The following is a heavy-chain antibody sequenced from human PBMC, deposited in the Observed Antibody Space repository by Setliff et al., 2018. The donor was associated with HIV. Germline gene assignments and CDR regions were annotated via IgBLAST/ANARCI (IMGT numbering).Heavy chain of an antibody. J-gene: IGHJ4*02. V-gene: IGHV4-61*02. D-gene: IGHD1-1*01. CDR1: GGSISSGSYY. CDR3: ARRPPLTTGREYYFDF. CDR2: IYTSGST. Sequence: SETLSLTCTVSGGSISSGSYYWSWIRQPAGKGLEWIGRIYTSGSTNYNPSLKSRVTISVDTSKNQFSLKLNAVTAADTAVYYCARRPPLTTGREYYFDFWGQGTLVTVS.